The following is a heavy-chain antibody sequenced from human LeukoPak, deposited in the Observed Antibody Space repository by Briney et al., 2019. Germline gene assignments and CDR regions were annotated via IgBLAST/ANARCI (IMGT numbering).Heavy chain of an antibody. J-gene: IGHJ4*02. V-gene: IGHV3-33*01. CDR2: IWYDGSNK. CDR1: GFTFSSYG. D-gene: IGHD4-11*01. CDR3: ARVGVVYSNYYFDY. Sequence: GGSLRLSCAASGFTFSSYGMHWVRQAPGKGLEWVAVIWYDGSNKYYADSVKGRFTISRDNSKNTLYLQMNSLRAEDTAVYYCARVGVVYSNYYFDYWGQGTLVTVSS.